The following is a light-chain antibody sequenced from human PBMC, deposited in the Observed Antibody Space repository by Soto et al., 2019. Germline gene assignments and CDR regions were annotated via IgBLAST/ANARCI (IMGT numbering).Light chain of an antibody. CDR1: QSVSSSY. V-gene: IGKV3-20*01. J-gene: IGKJ2*01. CDR2: GAS. CDR3: QQYGSSPYT. Sequence: EIVLTQSPGTLSLSPGERATLSCRASQSVSSSYLAWYRQKPGQAPRLLIYGASSRATGIPDRFSGSGSGTDFTLTIIRLELEDFAVYYCQQYGSSPYTFGQGTKLEIK.